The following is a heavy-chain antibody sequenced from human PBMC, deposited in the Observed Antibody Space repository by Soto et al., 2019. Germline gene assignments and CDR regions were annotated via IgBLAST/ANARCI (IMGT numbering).Heavy chain of an antibody. D-gene: IGHD1-26*01. V-gene: IGHV4-4*07. Sequence: SETLSLTCTVSGGSISSYYWSWIRQPAGKGLEWIGRIYTSGSTNYNPSLKSRVTMSVDTSKNQFSLKLSSVTAADTAVYYCAAGGSYFATAKGDYWGQGNLVTV. CDR2: IYTSGST. CDR1: GGSISSYY. CDR3: AAGGSYFATAKGDY. J-gene: IGHJ4*02.